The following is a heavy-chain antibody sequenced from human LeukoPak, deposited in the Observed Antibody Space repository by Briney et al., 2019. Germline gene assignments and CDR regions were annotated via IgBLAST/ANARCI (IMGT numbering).Heavy chain of an antibody. D-gene: IGHD4-17*01. CDR3: ALGYYGDYVPAL. Sequence: SETLSLTCTVSGGSISSYYWSWIRQPPGKGLEWIGYIYYSGSTNYNPSLKSRVTISVDTSKNQFSLKLSSVTAADTAVYYCALGYYGDYVPALRGQGTMVTVFS. V-gene: IGHV4-59*12. J-gene: IGHJ3*01. CDR2: IYYSGST. CDR1: GGSISSYY.